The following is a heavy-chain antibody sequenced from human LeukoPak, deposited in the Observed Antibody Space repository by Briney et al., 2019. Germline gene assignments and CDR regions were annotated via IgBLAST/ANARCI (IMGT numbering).Heavy chain of an antibody. CDR1: GYTFTSYD. J-gene: IGHJ5*02. Sequence: ASVKVSCKASGYTFTSYDINWVRQATGQGLEWMGWMKPNSGNTGYAQKFQGRVTMTRNTSISTAYMELSRLRSDDTAVYYCARARRVAVADHNWFDPWGQGTLVTVSS. CDR3: ARARRVAVADHNWFDP. V-gene: IGHV1-8*01. CDR2: MKPNSGNT. D-gene: IGHD6-19*01.